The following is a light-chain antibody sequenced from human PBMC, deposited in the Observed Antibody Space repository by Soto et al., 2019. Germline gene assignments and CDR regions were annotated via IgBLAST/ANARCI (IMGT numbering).Light chain of an antibody. CDR1: SSDVGGYNY. Sequence: QSALTQPAAVSGPPGQSITISCTGTSSDVGGYNYVSWYQQHPGKAPRLMVYEVTKRPSGVPARFSGSKSGNTASLTVSGLQAEDEADYYCSSHAGIKNVVFGGGTKVTVL. CDR3: SSHAGIKNVV. CDR2: EVT. V-gene: IGLV2-8*01. J-gene: IGLJ3*02.